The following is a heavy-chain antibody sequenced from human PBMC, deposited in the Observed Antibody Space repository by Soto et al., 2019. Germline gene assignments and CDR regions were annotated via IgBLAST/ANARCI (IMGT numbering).Heavy chain of an antibody. V-gene: IGHV4-31*03. CDR1: GGSISSGGYY. J-gene: IGHJ6*02. D-gene: IGHD5-18*01. CDR2: IYYSGST. CDR3: ARDQDTAMASKYYYYGMDV. Sequence: ASETLSLTCTVSGGSISSGGYYWSWIRQHPGKGLEWIGYIYYSGSTYYNPSLKSRVTISVDTSKNQFSLKLSSVTTADTAVYYCARDQDTAMASKYYYYGMDVWGQGTTVTVSS.